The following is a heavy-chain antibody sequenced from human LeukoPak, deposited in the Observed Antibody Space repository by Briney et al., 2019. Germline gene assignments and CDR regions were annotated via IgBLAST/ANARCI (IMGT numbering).Heavy chain of an antibody. D-gene: IGHD1-7*01. Sequence: GGSLRLSCAASGFTFSSYRMNWVRQAPGKGLEWVSSISSSSSYIYYADSVKGRFTISRDNSKNTLYLQMNSLRAEDTAVYYCAKFPGYNWNYWFDPWGQGTLVTVSS. CDR3: AKFPGYNWNYWFDP. V-gene: IGHV3-21*04. CDR1: GFTFSSYR. J-gene: IGHJ5*02. CDR2: ISSSSSYI.